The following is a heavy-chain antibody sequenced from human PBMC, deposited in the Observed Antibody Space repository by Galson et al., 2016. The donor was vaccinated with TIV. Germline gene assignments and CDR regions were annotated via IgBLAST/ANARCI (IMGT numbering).Heavy chain of an antibody. V-gene: IGHV3-30*18. CDR3: AKTYHSLKGNGDWLMAFDV. J-gene: IGHJ3*01. CDR2: ISYDGSEK. Sequence: SLRLSCAASGFTFNNYAIHWVRQAPGKGLEWVAVISYDGSEKYYADSVRGRLTISRDNSNTVYLRMDSLRPEDTATFYCAKTYHSLKGNGDWLMAFDVWAKGQWSSSLQ. D-gene: IGHD2-8*01. CDR1: GFTFNNYA.